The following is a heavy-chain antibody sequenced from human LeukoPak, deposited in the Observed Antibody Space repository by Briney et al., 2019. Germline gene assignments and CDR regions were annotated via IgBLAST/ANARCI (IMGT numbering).Heavy chain of an antibody. V-gene: IGHV1-2*02. J-gene: IGHJ5*02. D-gene: IGHD3-10*01. CDR2: INPNSGAT. Sequence: ASAKVSCKASGYTFTGYLIHWVRQAPGQGLEWMGWINPNSGATYYAQKFQGRVTMARDSSISIAYVELSRLKSGDTAVYYCARGRSNTSWFGWFDPWGQGTRVTVSS. CDR1: GYTFTGYL. CDR3: ARGRSNTSWFGWFDP.